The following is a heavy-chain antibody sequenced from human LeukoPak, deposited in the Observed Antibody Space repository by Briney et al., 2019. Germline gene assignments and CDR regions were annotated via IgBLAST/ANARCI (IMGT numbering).Heavy chain of an antibody. D-gene: IGHD3-3*01. Sequence: GGSLRLSCAASGFTFSSYAMSWVRQAPGKGLEWVSAISGSGGTTYYADSVKGRFTISRDNSKNTLYLQMNSLRAEDTAVYYCAKQPLWSGYPYYFDYWGQGTLATVSS. V-gene: IGHV3-23*01. CDR2: ISGSGGTT. CDR3: AKQPLWSGYPYYFDY. CDR1: GFTFSSYA. J-gene: IGHJ4*02.